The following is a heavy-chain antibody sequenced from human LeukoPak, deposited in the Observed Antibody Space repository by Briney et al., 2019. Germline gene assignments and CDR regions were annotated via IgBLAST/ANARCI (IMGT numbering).Heavy chain of an antibody. CDR1: GGSISSYY. CDR2: IYDSGST. D-gene: IGHD3-22*01. Sequence: PLETLSLTCTVSGGSISSYYWSWIRQPPGKGLEWIGYIYDSGSTNYNPSLKSRVTISIDTSKKQFSLKLSSVTAADTAAYYCARVGGYYGVDAFDVWGQGTMVTVSS. V-gene: IGHV4-59*01. J-gene: IGHJ3*01. CDR3: ARVGGYYGVDAFDV.